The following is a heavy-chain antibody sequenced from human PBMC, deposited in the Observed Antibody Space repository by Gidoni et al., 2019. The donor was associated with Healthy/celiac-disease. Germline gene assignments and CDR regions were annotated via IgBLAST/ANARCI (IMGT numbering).Heavy chain of an antibody. CDR3: ARRIVASFDP. CDR2: IYYSGST. D-gene: IGHD5-12*01. J-gene: IGHJ5*02. V-gene: IGHV4-59*01. Sequence: QVQLQESGPGLVKPSETLSLTCTVYGGSISSYYWSWIRQPPGKGLEWTGYIYYSGSTNYNPSLKSRVTISVDTSKNQFSLKLSSVTAADTAVYYCARRIVASFDPWGQGTLVTVAS. CDR1: GGSISSYY.